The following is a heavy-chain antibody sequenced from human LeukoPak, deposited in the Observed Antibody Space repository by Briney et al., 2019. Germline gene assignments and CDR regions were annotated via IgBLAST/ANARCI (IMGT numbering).Heavy chain of an antibody. CDR1: GGSISSGGLY. D-gene: IGHD2-2*02. J-gene: IGHJ3*02. CDR3: ARVSGYTAYAFDI. CDR2: VFYSGNT. Sequence: SETLSLTCTVSGGSISSGGLYWSWFRHYPGKGLECIGYVFYSGNTYYNPSLKSRITISVDTSQNQFSLKLTSVTAADTAIYYCARVSGYTAYAFDIWGQGTMVTVSS. V-gene: IGHV4-31*03.